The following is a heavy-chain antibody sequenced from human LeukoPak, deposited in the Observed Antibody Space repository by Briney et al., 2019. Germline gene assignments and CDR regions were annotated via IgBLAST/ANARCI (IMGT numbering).Heavy chain of an antibody. J-gene: IGHJ5*01. CDR1: GFTFSSYA. CDR2: SGHSDGTA. D-gene: IGHD6-6*01. CDR3: AKGSRIAARPAIWFDS. V-gene: IGHV3-23*01. Sequence: GGSLRLSCAASGFTFSSYAMNWVRQAPGKGLEWVSSGHSDGTAYYADSVKGRFTISRDNSKNTLSLQMNSLRAEDTAVYYCAKGSRIAARPAIWFDSWGQGTLVTVSS.